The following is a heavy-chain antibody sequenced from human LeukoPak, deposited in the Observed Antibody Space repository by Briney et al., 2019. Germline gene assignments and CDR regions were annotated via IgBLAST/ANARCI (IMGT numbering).Heavy chain of an antibody. J-gene: IGHJ3*02. Sequence: PGRSLRLSCAASGFTLSSYAMSWVRQAPGNGLEWVSAISGSGGSTYYADSVKGRFTISRDNSKNTLYLQMNSLRAEDTAVYYCARLCSWSPRDAFDIWGQGTMVTVSS. CDR1: GFTLSSYA. D-gene: IGHD6-13*01. CDR2: ISGSGGST. V-gene: IGHV3-23*01. CDR3: ARLCSWSPRDAFDI.